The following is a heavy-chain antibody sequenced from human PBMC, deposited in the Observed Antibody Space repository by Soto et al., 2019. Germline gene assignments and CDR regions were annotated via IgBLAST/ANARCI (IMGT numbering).Heavy chain of an antibody. D-gene: IGHD2-15*01. CDR1: GYTFTSYY. CDR2: INLSGGST. CDR3: ARASRTVVVAASMDV. J-gene: IGHJ6*02. V-gene: IGHV1-46*01. Sequence: ASVKLSCKSSGYTFTSYYMHWVRQAPGQGLDWMGIINLSGGSTSYAQKFQGRVTMTRDTFTSTVYMELSSLRSEDTALYYCARASRTVVVAASMDVWGQGTTVTVSS.